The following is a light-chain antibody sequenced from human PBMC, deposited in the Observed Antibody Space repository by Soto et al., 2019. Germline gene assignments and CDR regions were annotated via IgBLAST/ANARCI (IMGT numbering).Light chain of an antibody. CDR3: CSYVGATTYV. CDR1: SSDVGGYNY. Sequence: QSALTQPPSASGSPGQSVTISCSGTSSDVGGYNYVSWYQQHPGKAPKLIIYEVSKRPSGVPDRFSGSKSGNTASLTVSGLQAEDEAEYYCCSYVGATTYVFGSGTKLTVL. J-gene: IGLJ1*01. CDR2: EVS. V-gene: IGLV2-8*01.